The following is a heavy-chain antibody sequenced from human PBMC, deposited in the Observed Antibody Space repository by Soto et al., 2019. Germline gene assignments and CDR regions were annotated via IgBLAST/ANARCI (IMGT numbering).Heavy chain of an antibody. Sequence: SETLSLTCTVSCASISAYAWSWIRQPAGKGLEWIGRLYSSGNTNYNPSFKSRLTMSADTSKNQFSLKLSSVTAADTAVYYCARGPYSSGWYVVDYWGQGTLVTVS. CDR2: LYSSGNT. J-gene: IGHJ4*02. CDR3: ARGPYSSGWYVVDY. CDR1: CASISAYA. V-gene: IGHV4-4*07. D-gene: IGHD6-19*01.